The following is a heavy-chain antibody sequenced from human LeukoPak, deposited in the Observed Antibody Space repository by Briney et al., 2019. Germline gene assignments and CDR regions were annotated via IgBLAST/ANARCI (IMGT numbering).Heavy chain of an antibody. D-gene: IGHD2-2*01. CDR3: ARVLGVPAAKEYNWFDP. J-gene: IGHJ5*02. V-gene: IGHV1-18*01. CDR1: GYTFTSYG. Sequence: ASVTVSCKASGYTFTSYGISWVRQAPGQGLEWMGWISAYNGNTNYAQKLQGRVTMTTDTSTSTAYMELRSLRSDDTAVYYCARVLGVPAAKEYNWFDPWGQGTLVTVSS. CDR2: ISAYNGNT.